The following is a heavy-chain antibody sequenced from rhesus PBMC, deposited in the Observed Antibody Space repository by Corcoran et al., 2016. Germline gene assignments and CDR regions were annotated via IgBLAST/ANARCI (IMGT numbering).Heavy chain of an antibody. CDR2: ISGSSGST. V-gene: IGHV4-99*01. J-gene: IGHJ4*01. CDR3: AGHGTVGAKDYFDY. Sequence: QVQLQESGPGLVKPSETLSLTCAVSGYSISSGYYWGWIRQPPGKGLEYIGYISGSSGSTYYNPSLKSRVTISTDTSKNQFSLKLSSVAAADTAVYYCAGHGTVGAKDYFDYWGQGVLVTVSS. D-gene: IGHD1-44*02. CDR1: GYSISSGYY.